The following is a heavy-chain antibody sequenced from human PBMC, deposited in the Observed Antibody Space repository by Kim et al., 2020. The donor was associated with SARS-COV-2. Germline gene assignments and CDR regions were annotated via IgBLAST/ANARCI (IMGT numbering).Heavy chain of an antibody. V-gene: IGHV1-46*01. CDR1: GYTFTSYY. J-gene: IGHJ6*02. D-gene: IGHD2-21*02. CDR3: ARNLHIVVVTASYGMDV. CDR2: INPSGGST. Sequence: ASVKVSCKASGYTFTSYYMHWVRQAPGQGLEWMGIINPSGGSTSYAQKFQGRVTMTRDTSTSTVYMELSSLRSEDTAVYYCARNLHIVVVTASYGMDVWGQGTTVTVSS.